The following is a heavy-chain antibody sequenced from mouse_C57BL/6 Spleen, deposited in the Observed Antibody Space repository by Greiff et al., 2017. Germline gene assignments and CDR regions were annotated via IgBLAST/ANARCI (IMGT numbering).Heavy chain of an antibody. J-gene: IGHJ4*01. CDR3: AREGGYDGYYGYAMDY. CDR1: GYTFTSYG. D-gene: IGHD2-3*01. Sequence: QVQLKQSGAELARPGASVKLSCKASGYTFTSYGISWVKQRTGQGLEWIGEIYPRSGNTYYNEKLKGKATLTADKSSSKAYMELRSLTSEDSAVYFCAREGGYDGYYGYAMDYWGQGTSVTVSS. V-gene: IGHV1-81*01. CDR2: IYPRSGNT.